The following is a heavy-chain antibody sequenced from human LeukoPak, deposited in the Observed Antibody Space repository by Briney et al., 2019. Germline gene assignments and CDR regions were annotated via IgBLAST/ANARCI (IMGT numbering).Heavy chain of an antibody. V-gene: IGHV4-4*02. CDR2: IFHRGIP. CDR3: ARVMGASWFFYLDV. CDR1: GDSISNSW. Sequence: SETLSLTCAVSGDSISNSWWSWVRQSPGMGLEWIGQIFHRGIPNYNPSLTSGVTMSIDKSNNQLSLKMTSVTAADTAVYYCARVMGASWFFYLDVWGKGTTVTVSS. J-gene: IGHJ6*03. D-gene: IGHD3-16*02.